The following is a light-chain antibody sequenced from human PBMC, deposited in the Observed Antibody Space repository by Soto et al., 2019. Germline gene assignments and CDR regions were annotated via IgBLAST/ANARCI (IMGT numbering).Light chain of an antibody. CDR2: KAS. V-gene: IGKV1-5*03. CDR3: QHYKSYSEA. J-gene: IGKJ1*01. CDR1: KTISSW. Sequence: DIQMTQSPSNLSGSVGDRVTFTCRESKTISSWLAWYQQKPGKAPKLLIYKASTLKSGVPSRFSGSGSGTEFTLTISSLQPDDFATYYCQHYKSYSEAFGQGTKVDIK.